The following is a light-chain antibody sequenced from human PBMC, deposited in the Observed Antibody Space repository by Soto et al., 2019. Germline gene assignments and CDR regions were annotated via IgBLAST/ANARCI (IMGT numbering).Light chain of an antibody. CDR3: QQYGSSPRT. J-gene: IGKJ2*01. CDR2: GES. V-gene: IGKV3-20*01. Sequence: EIVLTQSPGTLSLSPGERATLSCRASQSVSSSFLAWYQQKPGQAPRLLIYGESSRATGIPDRFSGSGSGTDLTLTISRQEYEDFAVYYCQQYGSSPRTFGQGTKLEIK. CDR1: QSVSSSF.